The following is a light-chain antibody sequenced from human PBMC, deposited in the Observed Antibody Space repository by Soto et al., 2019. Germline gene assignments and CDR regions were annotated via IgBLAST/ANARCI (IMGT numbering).Light chain of an antibody. CDR1: SSDVGGYNY. CDR2: DVS. CDR3: RSKTSNNTLGLF. J-gene: IGLJ1*01. Sequence: QSALTQPASVSGSPGQSITISCTGTSSDVGGYNYVSWYQRHPGKAPKLLIYDVSNRPSGVSNRFSGSKSGDTASLPTSGLQAEDEAEYDCRSKTSNNTLGLFFGTGTKLTVL. V-gene: IGLV2-14*03.